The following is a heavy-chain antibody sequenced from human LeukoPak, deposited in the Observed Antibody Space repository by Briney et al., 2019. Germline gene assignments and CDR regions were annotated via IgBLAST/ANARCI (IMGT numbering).Heavy chain of an antibody. CDR3: AGGAHRYCSSTSCYEADY. V-gene: IGHV1-18*01. J-gene: IGHJ4*02. CDR1: GYTFTSYG. D-gene: IGHD2-2*01. CDR2: ISAYNGNT. Sequence: GASVKVSCKASGYTFTSYGISWVRQAPGQGLEWMGWISAYNGNTNYAQKLQGRVTITTDESTSTAYMELSSLRSEDTAVYYCAGGAHRYCSSTSCYEADYWGQGTLVTVSS.